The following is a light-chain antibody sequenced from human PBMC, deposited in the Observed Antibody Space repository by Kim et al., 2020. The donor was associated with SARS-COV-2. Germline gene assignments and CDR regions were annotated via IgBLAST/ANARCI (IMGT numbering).Light chain of an antibody. CDR2: TAS. V-gene: IGKV1-5*03. J-gene: IGKJ4*01. CDR3: QPYNGYPLT. CDR1: QTINSW. Sequence: DIQMTQSPSTLSASVGDRVTMTCRDSQTINSWLAWYQQKPGKAPKLLIYTASTLQNGVPSRFIGSKSGTEFTLTISSLQPDDFATYYCQPYNGYPLTFGGGTKLEI.